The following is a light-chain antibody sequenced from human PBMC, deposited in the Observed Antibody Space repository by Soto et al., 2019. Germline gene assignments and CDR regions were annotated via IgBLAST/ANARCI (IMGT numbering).Light chain of an antibody. CDR3: CSYAGGSTLV. V-gene: IGLV2-23*01. CDR1: SSDIGSYNL. J-gene: IGLJ3*02. Sequence: QSVLTQPASVSGSPGQSITISCTGTSSDIGSYNLVPWYQQHPGKAPKLIIYEATKRPSGVSNRFSGSKSGNSASLTISGLQTEDEADYYCCSYAGGSTLVFGGGTKLTVL. CDR2: EAT.